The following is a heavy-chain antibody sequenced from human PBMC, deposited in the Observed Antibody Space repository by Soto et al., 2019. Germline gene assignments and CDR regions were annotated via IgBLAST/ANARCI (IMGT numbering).Heavy chain of an antibody. CDR1: GFTFSSYA. J-gene: IGHJ2*01. V-gene: IGHV3-23*01. Sequence: EVQLLESGGGLVQPGGSLRLSCAASGFTFSSYAMSWVRQAPGKGLEWVSAISGSGGSTYYADSVKGRFTISRDNSKNTLYLHMNSLRAEDTAVYYCAKVNGDDYWYFDLWGRGTLVTVSS. CDR3: AKVNGDDYWYFDL. CDR2: ISGSGGST. D-gene: IGHD4-17*01.